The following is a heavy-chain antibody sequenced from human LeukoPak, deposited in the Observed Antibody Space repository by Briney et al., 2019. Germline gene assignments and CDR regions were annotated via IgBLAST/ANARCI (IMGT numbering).Heavy chain of an antibody. CDR1: GGSISSSSYG. CDR2: IYYSGGT. J-gene: IGHJ3*02. V-gene: IGHV4-39*07. D-gene: IGHD1-26*01. Sequence: SETLSLACTVSGGSISSSSYGWGWIRQRPVKGLDWIGSIYYSGGTYYNPSLKSRVTISVDTSKNQFSLKLSSVTAADTAVYYCARRIVGALGPGAFDIWGQGTMVTVSS. CDR3: ARRIVGALGPGAFDI.